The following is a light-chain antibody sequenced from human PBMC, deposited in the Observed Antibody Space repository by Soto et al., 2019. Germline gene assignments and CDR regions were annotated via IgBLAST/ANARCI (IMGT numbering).Light chain of an antibody. V-gene: IGKV3-15*01. CDR2: GAS. J-gene: IGKJ1*01. Sequence: EIVLTQSPATLSLSPGERATLSCRASQSVSTNFAWYLQKPGQAPRLLIYGASTRATAVPARFTASGSGTEFTLSISSLQSDDFGVYYCQQYDTWPRTFGQGTKV. CDR1: QSVSTN. CDR3: QQYDTWPRT.